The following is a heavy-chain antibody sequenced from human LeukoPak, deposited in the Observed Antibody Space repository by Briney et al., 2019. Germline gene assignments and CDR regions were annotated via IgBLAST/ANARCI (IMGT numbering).Heavy chain of an antibody. CDR3: ARVHDYYYYYMDV. V-gene: IGHV3-53*01. J-gene: IGHJ6*03. Sequence: GGSLRLSCAASGFTVSSNYMSWVRQAPGKGGGWVSVIYSGGSTYYADSVKGRFTISRDNSKNTLYLQMNSLRAEDTAVYYCARVHDYYYYYMDVWGKGTTVTVSS. CDR1: GFTVSSNY. CDR2: IYSGGST.